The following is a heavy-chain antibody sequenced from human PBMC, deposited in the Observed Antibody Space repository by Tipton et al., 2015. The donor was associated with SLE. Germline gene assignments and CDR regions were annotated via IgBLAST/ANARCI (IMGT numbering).Heavy chain of an antibody. J-gene: IGHJ4*02. CDR3: ARDQGLASAALTY. CDR1: GFTFSDFS. Sequence: SLRLSCAASGFTFSDFSMIWVRQAPGKGLEWVSSISSSSDYIYYADSVKGRFTISRDDAKNSLYLQMNSLRAEDTAVYYYARDQGLASAALTYWGQGTLVTVSS. D-gene: IGHD6-13*01. V-gene: IGHV3-21*03. CDR2: ISSSSDYI.